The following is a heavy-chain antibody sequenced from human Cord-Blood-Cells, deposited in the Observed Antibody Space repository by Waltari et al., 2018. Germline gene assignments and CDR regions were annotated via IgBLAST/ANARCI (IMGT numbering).Heavy chain of an antibody. D-gene: IGHD4-17*01. Sequence: EVQLLESGGGLVQPGGSLRLSCAASGFTFSSYAMSWVRQAPGKGVEWVAAISGSGGRTYYAESVEGRFTISRDNSKNTLYLQMNSLRAEDTAVYYCANTIYGDYDYWGQGTLVTVSS. CDR1: GFTFSSYA. J-gene: IGHJ4*02. V-gene: IGHV3-23*01. CDR2: ISGSGGRT. CDR3: ANTIYGDYDY.